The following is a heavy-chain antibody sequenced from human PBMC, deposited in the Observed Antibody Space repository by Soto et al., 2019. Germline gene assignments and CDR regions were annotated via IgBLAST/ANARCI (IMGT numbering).Heavy chain of an antibody. D-gene: IGHD6-13*01. J-gene: IGHJ3*02. CDR3: ARDRTQQLVRYEAFDI. CDR1: GFSIPSFT. V-gene: IGHV3-21*01. CDR2: ITKDGYM. Sequence: GGSRRLSCAASGFSIPSFTMNWFRQAPGKGLEWLSCITKDGYMHYADSVRGRLTIVTDNAKNSLYLQMNSLRAEDTAVYYCARDRTQQLVRYEAFDIWGQGTMVTVSS.